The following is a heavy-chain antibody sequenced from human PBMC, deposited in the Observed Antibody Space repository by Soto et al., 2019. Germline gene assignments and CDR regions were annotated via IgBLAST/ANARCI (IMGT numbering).Heavy chain of an antibody. CDR2: ISNDGTNK. J-gene: IGHJ4*02. CDR3: AKNLPLGGVIAPFDS. CDR1: GFTFNFYC. D-gene: IGHD3-16*02. Sequence: VQLVESGGGVVQPGRSLRLSCAASGFTFNFYCIHWVRQAPGKGLEWVAVISNDGTNKYYADSVKGRFTISRDNAKNTLYLQMNSLRAEDTAVYYCAKNLPLGGVIAPFDSWCQGTLVTVSS. V-gene: IGHV3-30*18.